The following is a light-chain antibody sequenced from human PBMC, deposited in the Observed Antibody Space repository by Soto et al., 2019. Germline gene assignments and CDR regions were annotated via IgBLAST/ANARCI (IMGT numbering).Light chain of an antibody. CDR1: SSDVGGYNY. J-gene: IGLJ1*01. V-gene: IGLV2-14*01. Sequence: QSVLTQPASVSGSPGQSITISCTGTSSDVGGYNYVSWYQQHPGKAPKLMIYEVSKRPSGVSNRFSGSKSGNTASLTISGLQAEDEADYYCSSYTSSSTYVCGTGTKVTVL. CDR2: EVS. CDR3: SSYTSSSTYV.